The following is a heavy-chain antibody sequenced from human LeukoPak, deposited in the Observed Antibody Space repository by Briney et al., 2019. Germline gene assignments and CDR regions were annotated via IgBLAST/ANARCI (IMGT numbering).Heavy chain of an antibody. CDR1: GGSISSGGYY. V-gene: IGHV4-39*07. CDR3: ARGPRRARNRPYYFDY. D-gene: IGHD5-24*01. CDR2: INHSGST. Sequence: SETLSLTCTVSGGSISSGGYYWSWIRQPPWKGLGWIGEINHSGSTNYNPSLKSRVTISVDTSKNQFSLKLSFVTAADTAVYYCARGPRRARNRPYYFDYWGQGTLVTVSS. J-gene: IGHJ4*02.